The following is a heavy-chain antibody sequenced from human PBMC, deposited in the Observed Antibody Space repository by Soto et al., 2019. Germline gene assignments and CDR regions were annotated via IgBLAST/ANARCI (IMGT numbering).Heavy chain of an antibody. CDR2: INHSGST. Sequence: SETLSLTCAVYGGSFSGYYWSWIRQPPGKGLEWIGEINHSGSTNYNPSLKSRVTISVDTSKNQFSLKLSSVTAADTAVYYCARGGGVSSSWFYFDYWGQGTLVTVSS. CDR3: ARGGGVSSSWFYFDY. J-gene: IGHJ4*02. CDR1: GGSFSGYY. D-gene: IGHD6-13*01. V-gene: IGHV4-34*01.